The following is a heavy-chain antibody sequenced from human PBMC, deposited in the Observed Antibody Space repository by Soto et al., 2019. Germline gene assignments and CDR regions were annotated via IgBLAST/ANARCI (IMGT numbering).Heavy chain of an antibody. D-gene: IGHD1-26*01. CDR1: GYSVSDYF. V-gene: IGHV1-2*02. J-gene: IGHJ6*02. CDR3: ARIKWGLDYYNGMDV. CDR2: INPKSAAT. Sequence: ASVKVSCKASGYSVSDYFIQWVRQAPGQGLEWVAWINPKSAATNYAKKFQGRVSLTWDTSFSTAYMELTRLRPDDTAVYYCARIKWGLDYYNGMDVWGQVPTVTFSS.